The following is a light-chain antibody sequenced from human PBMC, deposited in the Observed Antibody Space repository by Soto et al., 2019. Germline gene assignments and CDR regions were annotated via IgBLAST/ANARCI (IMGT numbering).Light chain of an antibody. CDR2: DNN. CDR3: QSYDSRLSNYV. V-gene: IGLV1-51*01. CDR1: NSNIGDNS. Sequence: QSVLTQPPSVSAAPGQKVAISCSGSNSNIGDNSVSWYQQLPGTAPKVFILDNNERPSGIPDRISGSKSGTSATLEITGLQAEDEADYYCQSYDSRLSNYVFGGGTKVTVL. J-gene: IGLJ1*01.